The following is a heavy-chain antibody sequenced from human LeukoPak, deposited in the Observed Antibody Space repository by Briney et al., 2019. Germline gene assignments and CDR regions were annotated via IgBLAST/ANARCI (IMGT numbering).Heavy chain of an antibody. J-gene: IGHJ4*02. V-gene: IGHV3-74*01. D-gene: IGHD1-26*01. CDR1: GFTFGDYW. Sequence: GGSLRLSCAACGFTFGDYWIHWVRQAPGKGLMWVSLIHSDGGTTNYADSVKGRFTISRDNAKNTVYLQMNSLRVEDTAVYYCARDIYSIAEWGQGTLVTVSS. CDR3: ARDIYSIAE. CDR2: IHSDGGTT.